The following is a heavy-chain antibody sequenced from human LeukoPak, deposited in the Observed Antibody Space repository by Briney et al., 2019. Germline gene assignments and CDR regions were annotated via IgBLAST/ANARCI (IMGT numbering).Heavy chain of an antibody. CDR2: IYHSGST. V-gene: IGHV4-4*02. CDR1: GGSISSSNW. J-gene: IGHJ4*02. Sequence: SGTLSLTCAVSGGSISSSNWWSWVRQPPGKGLEWIGEIYHSGSTNYNPSLKSRVTISVDKSKNQFSLKLSSVTAADTAVYYCASGDDYGDYLFDYWGQGTLVTVSS. D-gene: IGHD4-17*01. CDR3: ASGDDYGDYLFDY.